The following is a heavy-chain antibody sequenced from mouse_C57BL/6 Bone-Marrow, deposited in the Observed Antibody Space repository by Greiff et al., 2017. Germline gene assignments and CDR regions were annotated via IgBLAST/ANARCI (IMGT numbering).Heavy chain of an antibody. J-gene: IGHJ3*01. D-gene: IGHD4-1*01. V-gene: IGHV1-76*01. CDR1: GYTFTDYY. CDR2: IYPGSGNT. CDR3: AKEESNWAWFAY. Sequence: QVQLQQSGAELVRPGASVKLSCKASGYTFTDYYINWVKQRPGQGLEWIARIYPGSGNTYYNEKFKGKATLTAEKSSSTAYMQLSSLTSEDSAVYFCAKEESNWAWFAYWGQGTLVTVSA.